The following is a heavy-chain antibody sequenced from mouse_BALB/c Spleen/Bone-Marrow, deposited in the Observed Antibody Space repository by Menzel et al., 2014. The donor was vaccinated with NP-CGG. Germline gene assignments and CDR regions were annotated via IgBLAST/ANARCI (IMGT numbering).Heavy chain of an antibody. Sequence: QVQLKDSVPGLVAPSQSLSITCTVSGFSLTSYGVHWVRQPPGKGLEWLGVIWAGGSTNYNSALMSRLSISKDKSKSQVFLKMNSLQTDDTAIYYCARGWGNGAMDYWGQGTSVTVSS. CDR2: IWAGGST. CDR3: ARGWGNGAMDY. CDR1: GFSLTSYG. V-gene: IGHV2-9*02. J-gene: IGHJ4*01. D-gene: IGHD2-1*01.